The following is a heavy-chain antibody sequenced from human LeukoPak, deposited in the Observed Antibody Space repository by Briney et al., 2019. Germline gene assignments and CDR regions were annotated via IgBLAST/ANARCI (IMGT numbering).Heavy chain of an antibody. CDR1: GFTFSSYG. CDR3: AKGYYYDSSGYPYYFDY. V-gene: IGHV3-30*18. CDR2: ISYDGSNK. D-gene: IGHD3-22*01. Sequence: GGSLRLSCAASGFTFSSYGMSWVRQAPGKGLEWVAVISYDGSNKYYADSVKGRFTISRDNSKNTLYLQMNSLRAEDTAVYYCAKGYYYDSSGYPYYFDYWGQGTLVTVSS. J-gene: IGHJ4*02.